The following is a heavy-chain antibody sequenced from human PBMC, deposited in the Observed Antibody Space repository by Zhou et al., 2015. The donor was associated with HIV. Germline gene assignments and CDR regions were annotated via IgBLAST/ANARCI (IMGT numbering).Heavy chain of an antibody. CDR3: ARALTYSSGWYGGYFDY. V-gene: IGHV1-46*01. Sequence: QVQLVQSGAEVKKPGASVKVSCKASGYTFTSYYMHWVRQAPGQGLEWMGIINPSGGSTSYAQKFQGRVTMTRDTSTSTVYMELSSLRSEDTAVYYCARALTYSSGWYGGYFDYWGQGTLVTVSS. CDR2: INPSGGST. CDR1: GYTFTSYY. J-gene: IGHJ4*02. D-gene: IGHD6-19*01.